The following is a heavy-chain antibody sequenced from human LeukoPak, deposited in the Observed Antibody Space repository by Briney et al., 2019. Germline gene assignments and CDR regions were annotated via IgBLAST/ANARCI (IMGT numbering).Heavy chain of an antibody. CDR3: ARGDLDTVVVVAATPGGLDY. Sequence: GASVKVSCKASGYTFTSYDMHWVRQAPGQGLEWMGIINPNGGSTSYAQRFQGRVTMTRDMSTSTVYMELSSLRSEDTAVYFCARGDLDTVVVVAATPGGLDYWGQGALVTVSS. V-gene: IGHV1-46*01. J-gene: IGHJ4*02. CDR1: GYTFTSYD. D-gene: IGHD2-15*01. CDR2: INPNGGST.